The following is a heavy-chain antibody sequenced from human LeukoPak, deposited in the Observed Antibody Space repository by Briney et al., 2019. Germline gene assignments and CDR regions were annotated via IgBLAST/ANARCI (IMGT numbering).Heavy chain of an antibody. D-gene: IGHD3-9*01. CDR2: IIPIFGTA. J-gene: IGHJ4*02. CDR3: ARNRNDILTGYYFDY. CDR1: GGTFSSYA. V-gene: IGHV1-69*13. Sequence: SVKVSCKASGGTFSSYAISWVRRAPGQGLEWMGGIIPIFGTANYAQKFQGRVTITADESTSTAYMELSSLRSEDTAVYYCARNRNDILTGYYFDYWGQGTLVTVSS.